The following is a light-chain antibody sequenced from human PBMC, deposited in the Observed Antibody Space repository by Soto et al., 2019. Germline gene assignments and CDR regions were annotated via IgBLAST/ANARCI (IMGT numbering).Light chain of an antibody. V-gene: IGKV1-39*01. CDR1: QSISSY. CDR2: AAS. CDR3: QQASYFPLT. Sequence: DIQMTQSPSSLSASVGDRVTITCRASQSISSYLNWYQQKPGKAPKLLIYAASSLQSGVPSRFSGSGSGTDFTLTISGLQPEDVATYFCQQASYFPLTFGPGTKVDIK. J-gene: IGKJ3*01.